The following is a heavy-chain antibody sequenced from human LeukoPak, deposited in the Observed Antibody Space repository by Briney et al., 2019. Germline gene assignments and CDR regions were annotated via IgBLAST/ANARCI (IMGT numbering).Heavy chain of an antibody. J-gene: IGHJ4*02. CDR3: AKENTRDLYRHFHY. Sequence: GGSLRLSCTASGFPFSSYGMQWVRQAPGKGLEWMACIRYDENTKYYADSVKGRFTVSRDNSENTLFLQMNSLRAEDTAVYYCAKENTRDLYRHFHYWGQGTLVTVSS. CDR2: IRYDENTK. V-gene: IGHV3-30*02. D-gene: IGHD5-24*01. CDR1: GFPFSSYG.